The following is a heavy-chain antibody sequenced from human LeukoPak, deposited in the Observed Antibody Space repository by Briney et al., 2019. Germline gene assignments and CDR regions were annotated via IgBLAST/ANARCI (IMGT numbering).Heavy chain of an antibody. J-gene: IGHJ6*03. D-gene: IGHD5-12*01. CDR3: ARGPATLRPYYYYYYMDV. Sequence: RQPPGKGLEWIGEINHSGSTNYNQSLKSRVTISVHTSKNQFSLKLSSVTAADTAVYYCARGPATLRPYYYYYYMDVWGKGTTXT. CDR2: INHSGST. V-gene: IGHV4-34*01.